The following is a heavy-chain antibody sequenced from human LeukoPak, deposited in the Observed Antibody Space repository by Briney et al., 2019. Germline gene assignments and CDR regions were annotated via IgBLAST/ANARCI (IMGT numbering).Heavy chain of an antibody. CDR2: INHSGST. CDR1: GGSFSGYY. D-gene: IGHD6-13*01. CDR3: ARESSAAGVGY. J-gene: IGHJ4*02. V-gene: IGHV4-34*01. Sequence: SGTLSLTCAVHGGSFSGYYWSWIRQPPGKGLEWIGEINHSGSTNYNPSLKSRVTISVDTSKNQFSLKLSSVIAADTAVYYCARESSAAGVGYWGQGTLVTVSS.